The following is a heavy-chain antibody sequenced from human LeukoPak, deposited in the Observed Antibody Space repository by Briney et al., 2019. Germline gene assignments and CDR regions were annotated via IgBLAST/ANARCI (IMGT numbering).Heavy chain of an antibody. D-gene: IGHD3-10*01. J-gene: IGHJ6*02. Sequence: GGSLRLSCAASGFTFSSYWMSWVRQAPGKGLEWVANIKQDGSEKYYVDSVKGRFTISRDNAKNSLYLQMNSLRAEDTAVYYCARGPEWVPWFGELYRYYGMDVWGQGTTVTVSS. V-gene: IGHV3-7*01. CDR3: ARGPEWVPWFGELYRYYGMDV. CDR2: IKQDGSEK. CDR1: GFTFSSYW.